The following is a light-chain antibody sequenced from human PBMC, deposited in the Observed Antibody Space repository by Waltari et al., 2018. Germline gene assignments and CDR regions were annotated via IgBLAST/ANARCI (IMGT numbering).Light chain of an antibody. CDR3: STWDDGLAGGVV. CDR1: RSNIGSNT. J-gene: IGLJ2*01. Sequence: QAVLTQPPSASGTPGQTVTISCSGSRSNIGSNTVTWYQQLPGTTPKVIIYNNDQRPSGVPDRFSGSKSGTSVSLAISGLQSDDEADYYCSTWDDGLAGGVVFGGGTKLTVL. CDR2: NND. V-gene: IGLV1-44*01.